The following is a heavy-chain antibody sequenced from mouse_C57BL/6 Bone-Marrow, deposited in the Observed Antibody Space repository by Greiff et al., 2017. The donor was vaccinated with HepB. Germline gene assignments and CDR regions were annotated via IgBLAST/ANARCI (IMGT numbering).Heavy chain of an antibody. CDR2: INPSTGGT. CDR3: ARKGKDYAMDY. J-gene: IGHJ4*01. Sequence: EVKLVESGPELVKPGASVKISCKASGYSFTGYYMNWVKQSPEKSLEWIGEINPSTGGTTYNQKFKAKATLTVDKSSSTAYMQLKSLTSEDSAVYYCARKGKDYAMDYWGQGTSVTVSS. V-gene: IGHV1-42*01. CDR1: GYSFTGYY.